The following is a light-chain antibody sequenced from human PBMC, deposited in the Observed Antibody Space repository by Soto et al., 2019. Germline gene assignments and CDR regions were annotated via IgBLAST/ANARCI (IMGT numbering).Light chain of an antibody. CDR1: SSDVAAYNY. CDR2: DVS. J-gene: IGLJ2*01. CDR3: SSYTTSSTVV. Sequence: QSVLTQPASVSGSPGQSITISCTGTSSDVAAYNYVSWYQQHPGKAPKLMIYDVSNRPSGVSNRFSGSKSGNTASLTISGLQAEDEADYYCSSYTTSSTVVFGGGTKVTVL. V-gene: IGLV2-14*01.